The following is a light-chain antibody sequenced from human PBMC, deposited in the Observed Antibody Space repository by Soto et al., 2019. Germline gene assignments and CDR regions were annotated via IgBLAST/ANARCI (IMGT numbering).Light chain of an antibody. Sequence: QSALTQPASVSVPLGQSIVSSCTGSSSDIGSYDLVSWYQQYPGKAPKVVIFEGTKRPSGVSNRFSGSKSGNTASLTISGLQTEDEADYYCCSYAGSRTYVFGAGTKV. CDR3: CSYAGSRTYV. V-gene: IGLV2-23*01. CDR2: EGT. J-gene: IGLJ1*01. CDR1: SSDIGSYDL.